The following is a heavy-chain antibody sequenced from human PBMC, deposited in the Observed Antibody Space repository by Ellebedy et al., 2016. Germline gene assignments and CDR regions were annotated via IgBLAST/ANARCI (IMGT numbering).Heavy chain of an antibody. D-gene: IGHD1-26*01. J-gene: IGHJ4*02. V-gene: IGHV3-48*04. CDR3: ARGETWALDY. Sequence: GGSLRLSCAASGFTFTDYSMNWVRQAPGKGPEWVSYISRDGNSIEYADSVKGRFTISRDNARDSVYLQMNRLRAEDTAVYFCARGETWALDYWGQGTLVTVSS. CDR1: GFTFTDYS. CDR2: ISRDGNSI.